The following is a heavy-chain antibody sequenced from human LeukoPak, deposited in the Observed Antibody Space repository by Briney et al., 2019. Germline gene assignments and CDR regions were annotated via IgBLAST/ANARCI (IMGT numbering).Heavy chain of an antibody. D-gene: IGHD3-9*01. V-gene: IGHV3-23*01. Sequence: GASLRLSCAASGFIFSNYAMYWVRQAPGKGLEWVSAISGSSDNTYYADSVKGRFTLSRDSSKNTLYLQMNSLRADDTAVYYCAKWGDYDVLTGYYVSDFWGQGTLVTVSS. CDR3: AKWGDYDVLTGYYVSDF. CDR1: GFIFSNYA. CDR2: ISGSSDNT. J-gene: IGHJ4*02.